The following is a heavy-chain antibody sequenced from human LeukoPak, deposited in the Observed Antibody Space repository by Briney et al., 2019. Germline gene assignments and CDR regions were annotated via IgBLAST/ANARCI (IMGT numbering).Heavy chain of an antibody. Sequence: GASVKVSCKASGYTSTGYYIHWVRQAPGQGLEWMGWIVPSSGDTHYAQKFQGRVTMTRDTSISTAYLELTRLTSDDTAVYFCARDEGRGGDLGYWGQGTLVRVSS. D-gene: IGHD3-10*01. CDR1: GYTSTGYY. J-gene: IGHJ4*02. CDR2: IVPSSGDT. CDR3: ARDEGRGGDLGY. V-gene: IGHV1-2*02.